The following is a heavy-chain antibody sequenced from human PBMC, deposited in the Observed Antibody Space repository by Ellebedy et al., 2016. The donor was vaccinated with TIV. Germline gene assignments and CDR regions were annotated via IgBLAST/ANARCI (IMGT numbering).Heavy chain of an antibody. CDR1: GGSISSGGYY. D-gene: IGHD2-2*01. V-gene: IGHV4-31*03. CDR2: IYYSGST. Sequence: SETLSLTXTVSGGSISSGGYYWSWIRQHPGKGLEWIGYIYYSGSTYYNPSLKSRVTISVDTSKNQFSLKLSSVTAADTAVYYCARLPAANAPFDYWGQGTLVTVSS. J-gene: IGHJ4*02. CDR3: ARLPAANAPFDY.